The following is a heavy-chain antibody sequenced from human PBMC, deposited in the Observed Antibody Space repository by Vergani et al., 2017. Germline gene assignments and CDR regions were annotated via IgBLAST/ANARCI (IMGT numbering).Heavy chain of an antibody. D-gene: IGHD1-26*01. V-gene: IGHV4-4*02. CDR3: ARDGATDRMDV. J-gene: IGHJ6*02. CDR2: IYHSGST. CDR1: GGSISSSNW. Sequence: QVQLQESGPGLVKPSGTLSLTCAVSGGSISSSNWWSWVRQPPGKGLEWLGEIYHSGSTNYNPSLKSRVTISVAKSKNQFSLKLSYVTAADTAVYYCARDGATDRMDVWGQGTTVTVSS.